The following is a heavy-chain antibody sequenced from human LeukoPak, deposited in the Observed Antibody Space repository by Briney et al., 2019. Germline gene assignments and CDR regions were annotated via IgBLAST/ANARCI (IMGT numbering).Heavy chain of an antibody. CDR3: ARDLFGELLYDYYYYMDV. D-gene: IGHD3-10*02. J-gene: IGHJ6*03. V-gene: IGHV1-46*01. CDR1: GYTFTSYY. Sequence: VASVKVSCKASGYTFTSYYMHWVRQAPGQGLEWMGIINPSGGSTSYAQKFQGRVTMTRDMSTSTAYMELRSLRSDDTAVYYCARDLFGELLYDYYYYMDVWGKGTTVTISS. CDR2: INPSGGST.